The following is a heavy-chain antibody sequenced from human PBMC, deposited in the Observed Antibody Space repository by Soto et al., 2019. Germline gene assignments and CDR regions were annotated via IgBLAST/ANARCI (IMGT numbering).Heavy chain of an antibody. CDR2: IIPILGIA. Sequence: QVQLVQSGAEVKKPGSSVKVSCKASGGTFSSYTISWVRQAPGQGLEWMGRIIPILGIANYAQKFQGRVTITADKSTSTAYMELSSLRSEDPAVYYCAREVATIRNWFDPWGQGTLVTVSS. CDR1: GGTFSSYT. D-gene: IGHD5-12*01. V-gene: IGHV1-69*02. CDR3: AREVATIRNWFDP. J-gene: IGHJ5*02.